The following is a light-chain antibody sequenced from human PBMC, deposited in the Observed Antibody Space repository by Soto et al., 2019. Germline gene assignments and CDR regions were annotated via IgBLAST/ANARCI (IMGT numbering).Light chain of an antibody. V-gene: IGKV3-11*01. CDR1: QGVGRF. CDR2: DAS. Sequence: EIVLTQSPATLSLSPGERAALSCRASQGVGRFLAWYQQKPGQAPRLLIYDASNRATGIPARFSGGGSETDFTLAIDNLEPEDFAVYYCQQRGGWPLTFGGGTKVDIK. J-gene: IGKJ4*01. CDR3: QQRGGWPLT.